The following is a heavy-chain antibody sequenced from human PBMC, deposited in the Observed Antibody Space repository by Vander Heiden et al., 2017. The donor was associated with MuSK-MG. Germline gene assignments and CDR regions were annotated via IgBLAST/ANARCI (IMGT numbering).Heavy chain of an antibody. V-gene: IGHV4-38-2*01. Sequence: QVQLQESGPGLVKPSETLSLTCAVSGYSISSGYYWCRIRQPPGKGLEWIGSIYHSGSTYYNPSLKSRVTISVDTSKNQFSLKLSSVTAADTAVYYCARQDRYYDSSGYFSRDHDAFDIWGQGTMVTVSS. CDR1: GYSISSGYY. D-gene: IGHD3-22*01. CDR2: IYHSGST. J-gene: IGHJ3*02. CDR3: ARQDRYYDSSGYFSRDHDAFDI.